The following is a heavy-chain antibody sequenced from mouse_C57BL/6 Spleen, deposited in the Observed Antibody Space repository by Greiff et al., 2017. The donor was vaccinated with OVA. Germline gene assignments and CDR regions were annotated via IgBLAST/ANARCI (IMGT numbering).Heavy chain of an antibody. CDR3: AKHSSDGLAWFAY. CDR1: GFSLTSYG. J-gene: IGHJ3*01. CDR2: LWGGGST. Sequence: VKLVESGPGLVAPSQSLSITCTVSGFSLTSYGVDWVRQPPGQGLEWLGVLWGGGSTTYNSALMSRLSISKDNSNSQVFLKMNRLQTDDTAMYYCAKHSSDGLAWFAYWGQGTLVTVSA. D-gene: IGHD2-3*01. V-gene: IGHV2-9*01.